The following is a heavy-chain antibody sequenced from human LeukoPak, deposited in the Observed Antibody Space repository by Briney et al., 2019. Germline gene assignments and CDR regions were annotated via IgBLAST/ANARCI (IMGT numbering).Heavy chain of an antibody. CDR2: MYSSGST. D-gene: IGHD6-13*01. J-gene: IGHJ3*02. Sequence: SQTLSLTCTVSGGSISSGGYYWSWIRQHPGKGLEWIAYMYSSGSTYYNPSLKSRITISLDTSKTQFSLKLSSVTAAYTAVYYCARTKPLAAAGGAFDIWGQGTMVTVSS. CDR1: GGSISSGGYY. V-gene: IGHV4-31*03. CDR3: ARTKPLAAAGGAFDI.